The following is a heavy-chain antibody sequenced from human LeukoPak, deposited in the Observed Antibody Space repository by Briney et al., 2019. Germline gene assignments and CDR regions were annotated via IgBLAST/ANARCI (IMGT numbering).Heavy chain of an antibody. CDR1: GFTFSSYA. Sequence: PGWSLRLSCAASGFTFSSYAMTWVRQAPGKGLEWVSGISGSGDSTYYADSVKGRFTIFRDNSESTLYLQMNSLTAEDTALYYCAKGIGNTGYDPPAYWGQGTLVTVSS. V-gene: IGHV3-23*01. J-gene: IGHJ4*02. D-gene: IGHD5-12*01. CDR2: ISGSGDST. CDR3: AKGIGNTGYDPPAY.